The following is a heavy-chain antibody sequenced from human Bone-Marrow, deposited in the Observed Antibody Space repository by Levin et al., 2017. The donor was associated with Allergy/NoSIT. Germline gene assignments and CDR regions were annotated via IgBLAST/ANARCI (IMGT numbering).Heavy chain of an antibody. D-gene: IGHD3/OR15-3a*01. V-gene: IGHV3-74*01. Sequence: GESLKISCAASGFAFSTYWMHWVRQAPGKGLVWVSRISSDGTTTDYAGSVNGRFTVSRDNAQNTLYLQMTSLRAEDTAVYYCAREYYGLWTGYYYDYWGQGSLVTVSS. CDR3: AREYYGLWTGYYYDY. CDR2: ISSDGTTT. CDR1: GFAFSTYW. J-gene: IGHJ4*02.